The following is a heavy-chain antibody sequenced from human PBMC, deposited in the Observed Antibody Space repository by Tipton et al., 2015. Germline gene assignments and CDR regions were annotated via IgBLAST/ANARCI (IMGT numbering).Heavy chain of an antibody. J-gene: IGHJ6*02. V-gene: IGHV3-23*01. CDR1: GFKFNIYA. Sequence: SLRLSCAASGFKFNIYAMNWVRRAPGKGLEWVSGINNSGDKTYFADSVRGRFTISRDNLKNTLYLQMNSLRAEDTAVYYCAKEAIDITYYSFWRGPRHYGMDLWGQGTTVTVSS. CDR2: INNSGDKT. D-gene: IGHD3-3*01. CDR3: AKEAIDITYYSFWRGPRHYGMDL.